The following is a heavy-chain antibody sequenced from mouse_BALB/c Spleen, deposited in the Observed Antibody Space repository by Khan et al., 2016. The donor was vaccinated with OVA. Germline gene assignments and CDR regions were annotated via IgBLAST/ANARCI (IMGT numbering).Heavy chain of an antibody. CDR2: ISDGGIYT. Sequence: EVQLQESGGGLVKPGGSLKLSCAASGFTFSDYYMYWVRQTPEKRLEWVATISDGGIYTYYPDSVKGRFTISRDDAKNNLYLQMSSLKSEDTAMFYCVRGFYGDPFAYWGQGTLVTVSA. CDR1: GFTFSDYY. V-gene: IGHV5-4*02. J-gene: IGHJ3*01. D-gene: IGHD2-13*01. CDR3: VRGFYGDPFAY.